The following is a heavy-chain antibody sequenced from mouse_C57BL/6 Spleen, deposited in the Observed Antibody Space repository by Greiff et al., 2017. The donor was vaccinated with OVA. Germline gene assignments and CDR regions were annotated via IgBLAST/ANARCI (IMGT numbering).Heavy chain of an antibody. CDR2: IDPSDSYT. D-gene: IGHD6-2*01. CDR1: GYTFTSYW. CDR3: ASSPWFAY. J-gene: IGHJ3*01. Sequence: QVQLQQPGAELVKPGASVKLSCKASGYTFTSYWMQWVKQRPGQGLEWIGEIDPSDSYTNYNQKFKGKATLTVDTSSSTAYMQLSSLTSEDSAVYYCASSPWFAYWGQGTLVTVSA. V-gene: IGHV1-50*01.